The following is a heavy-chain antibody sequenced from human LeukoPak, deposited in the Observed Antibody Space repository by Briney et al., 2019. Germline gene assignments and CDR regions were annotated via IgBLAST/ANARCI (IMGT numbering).Heavy chain of an antibody. CDR2: IYYNGNT. J-gene: IGHJ3*02. CDR3: ARRQWEWELSPTAMNAFDI. D-gene: IGHD1-26*01. V-gene: IGHV4-59*01. Sequence: PSQTLSLTCTVSGGSIRSYYWSWIRQPPGKGLEWIGNIYYNGNTNYNPSLKSRVTISVDTSKNQFSLKLSSVTAADTAVYYCARRQWEWELSPTAMNAFDIWGQGTMVTVSS. CDR1: GGSIRSYY.